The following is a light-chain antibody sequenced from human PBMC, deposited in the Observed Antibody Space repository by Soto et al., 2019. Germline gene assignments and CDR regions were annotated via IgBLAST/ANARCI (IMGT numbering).Light chain of an antibody. CDR2: AAS. J-gene: IGKJ5*01. Sequence: DIQMTQSPSSLSSSVGDRVTITFRASQSISSYLNWYQQKPGKAPKLLIYAASSLQSGVPSRFSGSGSGTDFTLTISSLQTEDFATYYCQQSYSTPPITFGQGTRLEIK. CDR3: QQSYSTPPIT. V-gene: IGKV1-39*01. CDR1: QSISSY.